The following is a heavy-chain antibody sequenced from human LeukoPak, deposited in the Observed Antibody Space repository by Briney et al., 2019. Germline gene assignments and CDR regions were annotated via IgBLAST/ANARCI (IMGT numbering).Heavy chain of an antibody. Sequence: ASETLSLTCAVYGGSFSGYYWSWIRQPPGKGLEWIGEINHSGSTNYNPSLKSRVTISVDTSKNQFSLKLSSVTAADTAVYYCAGLIAAAGTDGYWGQGTLVTVSS. CDR1: GGSFSGYY. V-gene: IGHV4-34*01. J-gene: IGHJ4*02. CDR3: AGLIAAAGTDGY. D-gene: IGHD6-13*01. CDR2: INHSGST.